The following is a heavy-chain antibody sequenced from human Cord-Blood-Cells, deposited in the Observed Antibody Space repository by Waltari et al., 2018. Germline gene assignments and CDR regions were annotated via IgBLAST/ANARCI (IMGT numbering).Heavy chain of an antibody. J-gene: IGHJ4*02. D-gene: IGHD3-22*01. CDR1: GGSISSYY. V-gene: IGHV4-59*08. Sequence: QVQLQESGPGLVKPSETLSLTCTVSGGSISSYYWSWIRQPPGKGLEWIGYIYYSGSTNYNPSLKGRITMSVDTSKNQFSLKLSSGTAADTAVYYCARLDSSGYYSYWGQGTLVTVSS. CDR2: IYYSGST. CDR3: ARLDSSGYYSY.